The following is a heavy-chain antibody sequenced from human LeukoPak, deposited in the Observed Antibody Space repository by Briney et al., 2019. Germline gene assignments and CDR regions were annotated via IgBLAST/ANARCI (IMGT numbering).Heavy chain of an antibody. CDR1: GGSISSSSYY. D-gene: IGHD6-13*01. CDR2: IYYSGST. J-gene: IGHJ4*02. CDR3: ARRGITYSSSFFAF. Sequence: SETLSLTCTVSGGSISSSSYYWGWIRQPPGKGLEWIGSIYYSGSTYYNPSLKSRVTISVDTSNNQFSLHLSSVTAADTATYYCARRGITYSSSFFAFWGQGTLVTVSS. V-gene: IGHV4-39*01.